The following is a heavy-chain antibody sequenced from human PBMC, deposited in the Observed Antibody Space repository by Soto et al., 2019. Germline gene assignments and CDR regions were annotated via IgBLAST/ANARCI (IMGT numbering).Heavy chain of an antibody. CDR2: ISAYNGNT. CDR3: ARGVEHYYDSSGYYSGAFDI. V-gene: IGHV1-18*01. CDR1: GYTFTSYG. J-gene: IGHJ3*02. Sequence: ASVKVSCKASGYTFTSYGISWVRQAPGQGLELMGWISAYNGNTNYAQKLQGRVTMTTDTSTSTAYMELRSLRSDDTAVYYCARGVEHYYDSSGYYSGAFDIWGQGTMVTVSS. D-gene: IGHD3-22*01.